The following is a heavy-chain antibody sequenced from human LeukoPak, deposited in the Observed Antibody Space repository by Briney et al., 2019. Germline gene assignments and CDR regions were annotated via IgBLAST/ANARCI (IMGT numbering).Heavy chain of an antibody. Sequence: GGSLRLSCAASGFTVSTNYMSWVRQAPGKGLEWVSVIFSGGSTYHADSVKGRFIISRDNSKDTLYLHMNSLRAEDTAVYYCAREMATTWGAFDYWGQGTLVTVSS. V-gene: IGHV3-53*01. CDR3: AREMATTWGAFDY. CDR2: IFSGGST. J-gene: IGHJ4*02. CDR1: GFTVSTNY. D-gene: IGHD5-24*01.